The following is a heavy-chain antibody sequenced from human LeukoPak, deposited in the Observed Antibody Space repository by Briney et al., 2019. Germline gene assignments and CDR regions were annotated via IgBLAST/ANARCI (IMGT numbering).Heavy chain of an antibody. D-gene: IGHD2-21*01. CDR1: GFTFSTYG. Sequence: PGGSLRLSCAASGFTFSTYGMHWVRQAPGKGLEWVAVISYDGSNKYYADSVKGRFTIFRDNAKNSLYLQMNSLRAEDTAVYYCAREIVMGWFDPWGQGTLVTVSS. CDR2: ISYDGSNK. J-gene: IGHJ5*02. V-gene: IGHV3-30*03. CDR3: AREIVMGWFDP.